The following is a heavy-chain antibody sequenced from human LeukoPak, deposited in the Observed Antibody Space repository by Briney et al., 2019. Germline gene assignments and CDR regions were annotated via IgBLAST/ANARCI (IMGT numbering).Heavy chain of an antibody. CDR2: ISYDGSNA. CDR1: GFTFSSYA. Sequence: GGSLRLSCAASGFTFSSYAMNWVRQAPGKGLEWVAVISYDGSNAYYADSVKGRFTISRDNSKNTLYPQMNSLRAEDTAVYHCARDLGTAMATWGQGTLVTVSS. V-gene: IGHV3-30*04. D-gene: IGHD5-18*01. J-gene: IGHJ5*02. CDR3: ARDLGTAMAT.